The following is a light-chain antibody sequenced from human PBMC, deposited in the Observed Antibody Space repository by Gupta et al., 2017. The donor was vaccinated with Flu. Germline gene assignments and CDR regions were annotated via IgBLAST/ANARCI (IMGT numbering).Light chain of an antibody. V-gene: IGLV2-23*02. CDR3: SSYAGGHLV. CDR1: SSDVGNYDL. CDR2: EVT. Sequence: QSALTQHASVSASPGQSIHISCNGTSSDVGNYDLVSWYQQSTGKAPKLMIYEVTKWPSVASNRFAGSKSGNTASLTFSVLQSEDEVDYYCSSYAGGHLVFGGGTKLTVL. J-gene: IGLJ2*01.